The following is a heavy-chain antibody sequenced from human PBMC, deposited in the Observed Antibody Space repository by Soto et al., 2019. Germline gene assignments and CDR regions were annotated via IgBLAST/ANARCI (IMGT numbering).Heavy chain of an antibody. D-gene: IGHD4-4*01. CDR2: ISSSSSTI. CDR3: ARGGNLPYYYYGMDV. V-gene: IGHV3-48*02. Sequence: ESGGGLVQPGGSLRLSCAASGFTFSSYSMNWVRQAPGKGLEWVSYISSSSSTIYYADSVKGRFTISRDNAKNSLYLQMNSLRDEDTAVYYCARGGNLPYYYYGMDVWGQGTTVTVSS. CDR1: GFTFSSYS. J-gene: IGHJ6*02.